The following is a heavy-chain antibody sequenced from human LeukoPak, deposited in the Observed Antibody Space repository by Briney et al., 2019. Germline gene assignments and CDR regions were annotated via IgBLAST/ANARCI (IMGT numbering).Heavy chain of an antibody. J-gene: IGHJ4*02. CDR2: IKEDGSRK. V-gene: IGHV3-7*01. CDR3: ARDGVTSSVDY. CDR1: GFTFNNYW. Sequence: GGSLRLSCAASGFTFNNYWMSWVRQAPGKGLEWLANIKEDGSRKYHVDSVKGRFTISRDNAKKSLFLQMNSLRAEDTAVYYCARDGVTSSVDYWGQGTLVTVSS. D-gene: IGHD2-21*02.